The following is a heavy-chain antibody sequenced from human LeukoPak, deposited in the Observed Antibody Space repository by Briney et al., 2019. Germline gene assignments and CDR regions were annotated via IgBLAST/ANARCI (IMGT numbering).Heavy chain of an antibody. J-gene: IGHJ6*02. V-gene: IGHV4-4*02. CDR1: GGSISSSNW. Sequence: PSGTLSLTCAVSGGSISSSNWWSWVRPPPGKGLEWIGEIYHSGSTNYNPSLKSRVTISVDKSKNQFSLKLSSVTAADTAVYYCARAQSIAVAGTVDYYYGMDVWGQGTTVTVSS. CDR3: ARAQSIAVAGTVDYYYGMDV. D-gene: IGHD6-19*01. CDR2: IYHSGST.